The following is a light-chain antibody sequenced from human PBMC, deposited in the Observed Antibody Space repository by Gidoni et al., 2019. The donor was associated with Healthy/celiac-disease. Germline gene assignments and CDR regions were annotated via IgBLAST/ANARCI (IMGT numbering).Light chain of an antibody. CDR2: AAS. CDR1: QGISSY. V-gene: IGKV1-9*01. J-gene: IGKJ3*01. Sequence: IQLTQSPSSLSASVGDRVTIPCRASQGISSYLAWYQQKPGKAPKLLIYAASTLQSGVPPRFSGSGSGTDFTLTISSLQPEDFATYYCQQLNSYLFTFGPGTKVDIK. CDR3: QQLNSYLFT.